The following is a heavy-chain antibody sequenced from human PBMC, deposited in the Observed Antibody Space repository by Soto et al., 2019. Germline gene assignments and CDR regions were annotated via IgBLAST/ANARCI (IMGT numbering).Heavy chain of an antibody. CDR3: AKGRGTSSWYLIDY. D-gene: IGHD6-13*01. CDR1: EFTFRSYA. J-gene: IGHJ4*02. V-gene: IGHV3-23*01. Sequence: EVQMLESGGGLVQPGGSLRLSCAASEFTFRSYAMSWARQAPGKGLEWVSGISSSGGDTYYADSVKGLFTISRDNSKNTLYLQMNSLRAEDTAIYYCAKGRGTSSWYLIDYWGQGTLVTVSS. CDR2: ISSSGGDT.